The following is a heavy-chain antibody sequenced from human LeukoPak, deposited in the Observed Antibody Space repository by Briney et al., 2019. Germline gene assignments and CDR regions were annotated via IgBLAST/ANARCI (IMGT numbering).Heavy chain of an antibody. CDR3: ARLWDKRWYFDY. CDR1: GGSISSSSYD. D-gene: IGHD5-24*01. Sequence: PSETLSLTCTVSGGSISSSSYDWGWIRQPPGKGLEWIGTIYYSGSTYYNPSLKSRVTISVDTSKNQFSLKLSSVTAADTAVYYCARLWDKRWYFDYWGQGTLVTVSS. CDR2: IYYSGST. J-gene: IGHJ4*02. V-gene: IGHV4-39*01.